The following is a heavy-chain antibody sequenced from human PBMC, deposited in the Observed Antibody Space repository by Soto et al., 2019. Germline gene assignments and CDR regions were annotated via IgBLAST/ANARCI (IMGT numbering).Heavy chain of an antibody. CDR2: ISSSSSTI. V-gene: IGHV3-48*01. CDR3: ARDSYGDYLAYFHY. D-gene: IGHD4-17*01. Sequence: EVQLVESGGGLVQPGGSLRLSCAASGFTFSSYSMNWVRQAPGKGLEWVSYISSSSSTIYYADSVKGRFTISRDNAKNSLYPQMNRLRAEDRAVYYCARDSYGDYLAYFHYWGQGTLVTVSS. J-gene: IGHJ4*02. CDR1: GFTFSSYS.